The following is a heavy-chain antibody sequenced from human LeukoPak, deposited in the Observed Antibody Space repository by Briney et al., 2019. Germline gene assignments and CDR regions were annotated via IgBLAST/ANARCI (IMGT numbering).Heavy chain of an antibody. J-gene: IGHJ4*02. CDR3: GRGFPPRRDYDSRGYYSYYFDY. CDR1: GYTFTSYG. CDR2: ISAYNGHT. D-gene: IGHD3-22*01. Sequence: GASVKVSCKASGYTFTSYGISWVRQAPGQGLEWMGWISAYNGHTKYAQKFQGRVTMTTDTSTSTAYMELRSLRSDDTAVYYCGRGFPPRRDYDSRGYYSYYFDYWGQGTLVTVS. V-gene: IGHV1-18*01.